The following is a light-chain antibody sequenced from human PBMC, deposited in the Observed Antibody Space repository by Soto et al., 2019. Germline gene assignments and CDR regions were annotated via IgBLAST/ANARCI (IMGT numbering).Light chain of an antibody. CDR1: QSLGRSY. J-gene: IGKJ2*04. CDR2: GTS. Sequence: EIVLTQSPGTLSLSPGERATLSCRASQSLGRSYLAWYLQKPGQAPRLLIYGTSTRATGIPDRFSGSGSGTDFTLTISRLEPEDFAVYYCQQYGSLRSFGQGTKLEIK. V-gene: IGKV3-20*01. CDR3: QQYGSLRS.